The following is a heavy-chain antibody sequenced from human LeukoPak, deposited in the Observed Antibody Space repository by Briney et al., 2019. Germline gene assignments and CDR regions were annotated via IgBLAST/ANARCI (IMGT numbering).Heavy chain of an antibody. CDR3: ARAFALGGAMVTSYWFDP. V-gene: IGHV1-2*02. J-gene: IGHJ5*02. CDR1: GYTFTGYY. D-gene: IGHD5-18*01. CDR2: INPNSGGT. Sequence: ASVKVSCKASGYTFTGYYMHWVRQAPGQGLEWMGWINPNSGGTNYAQKFQGRVTMTRDKSISTAYMELSRLRSDDTAVYYCARAFALGGAMVTSYWFDPWGQGTLVTVSS.